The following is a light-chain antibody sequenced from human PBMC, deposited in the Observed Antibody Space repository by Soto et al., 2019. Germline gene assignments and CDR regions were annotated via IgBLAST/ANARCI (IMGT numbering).Light chain of an antibody. CDR1: QSVFRS. J-gene: IGKJ5*01. V-gene: IGKV3-11*01. CDR2: DAS. CDR3: QQRSNWPPG. Sequence: EIVLTHSPATLSLSPVERATLSFSSSQSVFRSLAWYQQRPGQAPRLLIYDASNRATGIPARFTGSGSGTDFTLTISSLEPEDFAVYYCQQRSNWPPGFGQGTRLEIK.